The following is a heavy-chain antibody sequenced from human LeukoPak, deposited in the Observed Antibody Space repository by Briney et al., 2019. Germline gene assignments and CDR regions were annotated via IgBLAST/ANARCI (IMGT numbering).Heavy chain of an antibody. V-gene: IGHV4-59*01. J-gene: IGHJ3*02. D-gene: IGHD3-10*01. Sequence: SETLSLTCTVSGGSISSYYWSWIRQPPGKGLEWIGYIYYSGNTNYNPSLKSRVTISVDTSKNQFSLKLSSVTAADTAVYYCARAMKQFRDDAFDIWGQGTMVAVSS. CDR1: GGSISSYY. CDR2: IYYSGNT. CDR3: ARAMKQFRDDAFDI.